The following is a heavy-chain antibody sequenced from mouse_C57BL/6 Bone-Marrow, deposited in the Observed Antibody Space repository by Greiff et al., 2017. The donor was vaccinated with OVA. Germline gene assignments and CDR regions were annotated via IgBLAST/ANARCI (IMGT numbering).Heavy chain of an antibody. CDR2: IWGGGST. D-gene: IGHD1-1*01. Sequence: VKLVESGPGLVAPSQSLSITCTVSGFSLTSYGVDWVRQPPGKGLEWLGVIWGGGSTNYNSALMSRLSISKDNSKSQVFLKMNSLQTDDTAMYYCAKASYDGSSPSYAMDYWGQGTSVTVSS. V-gene: IGHV2-9*01. CDR1: GFSLTSYG. CDR3: AKASYDGSSPSYAMDY. J-gene: IGHJ4*01.